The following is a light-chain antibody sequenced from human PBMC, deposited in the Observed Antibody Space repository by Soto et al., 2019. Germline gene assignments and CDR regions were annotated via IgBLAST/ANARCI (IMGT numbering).Light chain of an antibody. V-gene: IGKV3-20*01. CDR3: QQYDSSQWT. Sequence: EIVLTQSPGTLSLSPGERATLSCRASQSVSSNYLAWYQQKPGQAPRLLIYGASSRATGIPDRFSGSGSGTDFTLTISRLEPEDFAVYYCQQYDSSQWTFGQGTKVEIK. CDR2: GAS. J-gene: IGKJ1*01. CDR1: QSVSSNY.